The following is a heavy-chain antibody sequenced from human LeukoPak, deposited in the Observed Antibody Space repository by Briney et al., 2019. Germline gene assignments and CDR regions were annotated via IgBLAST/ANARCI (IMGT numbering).Heavy chain of an antibody. Sequence: SVKVSCKASGYTFTVYYMHWVRQAPGQGLEWMGGIIPIFGTANYAQKFQGRVTITADESTSTAYMELSSLRSEDTAVYYCARLSPRGFHFDYWGQGTLVTVSS. D-gene: IGHD3-10*01. J-gene: IGHJ4*02. CDR1: GYTFTVYY. CDR2: IIPIFGTA. CDR3: ARLSPRGFHFDY. V-gene: IGHV1-69*13.